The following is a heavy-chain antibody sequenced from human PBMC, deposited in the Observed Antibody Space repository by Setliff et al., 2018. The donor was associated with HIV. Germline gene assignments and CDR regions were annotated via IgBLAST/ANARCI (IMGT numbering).Heavy chain of an antibody. CDR2: IHYNGIT. V-gene: IGHV4-59*08. CDR1: GGSISSYY. Sequence: PSETLSLTCSVSGGSISSYYWSWIRQPPGKGLEWIGYIHYNGITNYNPSLKSRVTTSLDTSKNQFSLKLSSVTAADTAVYYCARHVSGSYHSPFQHWGQGALVTVSS. J-gene: IGHJ1*01. D-gene: IGHD1-26*01. CDR3: ARHVSGSYHSPFQH.